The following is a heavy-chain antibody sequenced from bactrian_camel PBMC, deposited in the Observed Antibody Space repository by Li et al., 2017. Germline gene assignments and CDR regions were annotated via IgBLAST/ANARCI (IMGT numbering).Heavy chain of an antibody. Sequence: HVQLVESGGGSVQAGGSLRLSCAASGYTYNRNCMAWFRQYPGKEREGVAAVVTLGGTTYYDDSVRGRFTISQDNAKNTLHLEMNRLEPEDTAMYYCAAGRRATFRFLNVDDYSYWGQGTQVTVS. D-gene: IGHD4*01. CDR2: VVTLGGTT. CDR3: AAGRRATFRFLNVDDYSY. V-gene: IGHV3S1*01. CDR1: GYTYNRNC. J-gene: IGHJ4*01.